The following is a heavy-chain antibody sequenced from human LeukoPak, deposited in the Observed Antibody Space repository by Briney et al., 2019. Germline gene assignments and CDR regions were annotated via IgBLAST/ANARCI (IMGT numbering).Heavy chain of an antibody. D-gene: IGHD3-9*01. V-gene: IGHV3-23*01. Sequence: GGSLRLSCAASGFTFSTYAMTWVRQAPGKGLEWASAISGSGITTNYADSVKGRFTISRDNSKNTLYLQMNSLRAEDTAVYYCARDRDDTYYYYYGMDVWGQGTTVTVSS. J-gene: IGHJ6*02. CDR2: ISGSGITT. CDR1: GFTFSTYA. CDR3: ARDRDDTYYYYYGMDV.